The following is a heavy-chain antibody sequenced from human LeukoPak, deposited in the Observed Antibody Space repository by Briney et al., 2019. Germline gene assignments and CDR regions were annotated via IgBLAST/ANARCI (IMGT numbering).Heavy chain of an antibody. V-gene: IGHV3-23*01. CDR1: GFTFSSYG. CDR2: ISGSGGST. CDR3: AKYERGQYPIDY. Sequence: PGGTLRLSCAASGFTFSSYGMSWVRQAPGKGLEWVSAISGSGGSTYYADSVKGRFTISRDNSKNTLYLQMNSLRAEDTAVYYCAKYERGQYPIDYWGQGTLVTVSS. D-gene: IGHD2-2*02. J-gene: IGHJ4*02.